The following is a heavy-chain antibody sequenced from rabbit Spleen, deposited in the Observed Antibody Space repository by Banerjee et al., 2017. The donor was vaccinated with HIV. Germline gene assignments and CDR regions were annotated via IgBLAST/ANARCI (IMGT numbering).Heavy chain of an antibody. V-gene: IGHV1S7*01. Sequence: QSLEESGGGLVQPEGSLKLSCTASGFDFSSYYMSWVRQAPGRGLEWIGYIEPVFGVTYYANWVNGRFTISSHNAQNTLYLQLNSLTAADTATYFCARGYASSSGLPTYYFNLWGQGTLVTVS. CDR2: IEPVFGVT. D-gene: IGHD1-1*01. J-gene: IGHJ4*01. CDR1: GFDFSSYY. CDR3: ARGYASSSGLPTYYFNL.